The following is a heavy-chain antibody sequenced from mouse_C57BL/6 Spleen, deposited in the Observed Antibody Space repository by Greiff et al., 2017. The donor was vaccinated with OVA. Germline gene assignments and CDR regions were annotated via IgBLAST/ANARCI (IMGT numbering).Heavy chain of an antibody. CDR1: GYTFTDYY. CDR2: INPNNGGT. Sequence: VQLQQSGPELVKPGASVKISCKASGYTFTDYYMNWVKQSHGKSLEWIGDINPNNGGTSYNQKFKGKATLTVDKSSSTAYMELRSLTSEDSAVYYCAKGGYYDYDRDYFDYWGQGTTLTVSS. V-gene: IGHV1-26*01. D-gene: IGHD2-4*01. CDR3: AKGGYYDYDRDYFDY. J-gene: IGHJ2*01.